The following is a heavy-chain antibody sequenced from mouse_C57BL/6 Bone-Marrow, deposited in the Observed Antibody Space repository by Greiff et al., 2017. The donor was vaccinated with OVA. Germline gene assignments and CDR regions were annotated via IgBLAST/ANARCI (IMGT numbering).Heavy chain of an antibody. Sequence: EVHLVESGGGLVKPGGSLKLSCAASGFTFSSYAMSWVRQTPEKRLEWVATVSDGGSYTYYPDNVKGRFTISRDNAKNNLYLQMSHLKSEDTAMYYCARDSLFFAYWGQGTLVTVSA. CDR1: GFTFSSYA. J-gene: IGHJ3*01. CDR2: VSDGGSYT. D-gene: IGHD6-2*01. CDR3: ARDSLFFAY. V-gene: IGHV5-4*01.